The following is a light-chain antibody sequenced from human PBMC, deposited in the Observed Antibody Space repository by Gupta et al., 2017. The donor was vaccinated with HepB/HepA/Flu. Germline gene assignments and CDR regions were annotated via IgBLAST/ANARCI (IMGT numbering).Light chain of an antibody. Sequence: SVLTQPPSMSDAPGQWVTISCTGSSSNIGAAYEVHWYKHVPGTVPELLIYANNDRPSGVPDRFSGSKSGTSASLAITGLQAEDEADYYCQSYDSSLNTWVFGGGTKLTVL. CDR3: QSYDSSLNTWV. CDR2: ANN. CDR1: SSNIGAAYE. V-gene: IGLV1-40*01. J-gene: IGLJ3*02.